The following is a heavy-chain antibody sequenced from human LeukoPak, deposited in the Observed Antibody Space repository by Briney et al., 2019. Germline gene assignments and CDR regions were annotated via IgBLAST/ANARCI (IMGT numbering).Heavy chain of an antibody. Sequence: SVKVSCKASGYTFTSYGISWVRQAPGQGLEWMGWISAYNGNTNYAQKLQGRVTMTTDTSTSTAYMELRSLRSDDTAVYYCARDPPRIVVVVAATNYYGMDVWGQGTTVTVPS. J-gene: IGHJ6*02. CDR1: GYTFTSYG. D-gene: IGHD2-15*01. CDR2: ISAYNGNT. V-gene: IGHV1-18*01. CDR3: ARDPPRIVVVVAATNYYGMDV.